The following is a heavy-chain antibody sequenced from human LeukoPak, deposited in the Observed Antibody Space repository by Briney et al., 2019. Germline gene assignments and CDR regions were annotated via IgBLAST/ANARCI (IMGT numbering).Heavy chain of an antibody. Sequence: PGGSLRLSCAASGFTFSSYGMHWVRQAPGKGLEWVAVISYDGSNKYYADSVKGRFTISRDNSKNTLYLQMNSLRAEDTAVYYCAKDSVGDIVVVVAALISYYYYGMDVWGQGTTVTVSS. V-gene: IGHV3-30*18. CDR1: GFTFSSYG. CDR2: ISYDGSNK. CDR3: AKDSVGDIVVVVAALISYYYYGMDV. J-gene: IGHJ6*02. D-gene: IGHD2-15*01.